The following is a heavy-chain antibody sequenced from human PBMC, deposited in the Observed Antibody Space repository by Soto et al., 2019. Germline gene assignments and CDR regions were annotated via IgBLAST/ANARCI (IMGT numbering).Heavy chain of an antibody. Sequence: SETLSLTCAVSGGSISSSNWWSWVRQPPGKGLEWIGEIYHSGSTNYNPSLKSRVTISVDKSKNQFSLKLSSVTAADTAVYYCARRGQWLAYNWFDPWGQGTLVTVSS. CDR2: IYHSGST. CDR3: ARRGQWLAYNWFDP. CDR1: GGSISSSNW. J-gene: IGHJ5*02. V-gene: IGHV4-4*02. D-gene: IGHD6-19*01.